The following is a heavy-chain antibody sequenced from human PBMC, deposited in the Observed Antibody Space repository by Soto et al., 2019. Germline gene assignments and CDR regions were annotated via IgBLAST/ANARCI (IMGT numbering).Heavy chain of an antibody. V-gene: IGHV3-15*07. Sequence: EVQLVESGGGLVQPGGSLRLSCAASGFSITNIWMHWVRQSPGKGLEWVGRVKSKADCGTADYAAPVKGRFTVSRDDSKNTQYLQMNSLKMEDTAVYYCNSYPDFWGGHTPLWGQGTLVTVSS. D-gene: IGHD3-3*01. CDR3: NSYPDFWGGHTPL. CDR1: GFSITNIW. CDR2: VKSKADCGTA. J-gene: IGHJ4*02.